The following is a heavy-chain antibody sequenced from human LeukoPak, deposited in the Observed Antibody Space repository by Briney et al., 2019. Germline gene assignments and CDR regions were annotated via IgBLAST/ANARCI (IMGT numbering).Heavy chain of an antibody. J-gene: IGHJ5*02. CDR2: IIPIFGTA. V-gene: IGHV1-69*13. Sequence: SVKVSCKASGGTFSSYAISWGRQAPGQGLEWMGGIIPIFGTANYAQKFQGRVTITADESTSTAYMELSSLRSEATAVYSCERGRIAVAGMRYWFDPWGQGTLVTVSS. CDR1: GGTFSSYA. D-gene: IGHD6-19*01. CDR3: ERGRIAVAGMRYWFDP.